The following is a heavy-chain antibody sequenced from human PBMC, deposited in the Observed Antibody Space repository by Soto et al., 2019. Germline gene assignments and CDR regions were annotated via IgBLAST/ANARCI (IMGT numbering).Heavy chain of an antibody. CDR1: GGTFSSYT. D-gene: IGHD4-17*01. J-gene: IGHJ6*02. Sequence: QVQLVQSGAEVKKPGSSVKVSCKASGGTFSSYTISWVRQAPGQGLEWMGRIIPILGIANYAQKFQGRVTIPXXKXTXXAYMELSSLRSEDTAVYYCARDKVTTVTYNYGMDVWGQGTTVTVSS. CDR3: ARDKVTTVTYNYGMDV. CDR2: IIPILGIA. V-gene: IGHV1-69*08.